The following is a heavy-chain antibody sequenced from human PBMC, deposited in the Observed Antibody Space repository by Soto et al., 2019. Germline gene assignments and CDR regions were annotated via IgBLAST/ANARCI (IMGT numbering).Heavy chain of an antibody. CDR3: ARGGARNCSGGSCYPLYYYYYGMDV. D-gene: IGHD2-15*01. CDR1: GFTFSSYG. Sequence: QVQLVESGGGVVQPGRSLRLSCAASGFTFSSYGMHWVRQAPGKGLEWVAVIWYDGSNKYYADSVKGRFTISRDNSKNTLYLQMNSLRAEDTAVYYCARGGARNCSGGSCYPLYYYYYGMDVCGQGTTVTVSS. J-gene: IGHJ6*02. CDR2: IWYDGSNK. V-gene: IGHV3-33*01.